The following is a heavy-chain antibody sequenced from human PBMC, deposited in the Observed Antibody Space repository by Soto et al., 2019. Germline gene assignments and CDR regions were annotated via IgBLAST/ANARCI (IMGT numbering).Heavy chain of an antibody. D-gene: IGHD1-1*01. CDR1: GFTVSSNY. CDR2: IYSGGNT. CDR3: AGATGRY. V-gene: IGHV3-53*02. Sequence: EVQLVETGGGLIQPGGSLRLSCTASGFTVSSNYMTWVRQAPGKGLEWVSGIYSGGNTYYADSVKGRFTSSRDKSKNTLYLQRNGLRAGDTAVYYCAGATGRYWGQGTLVTVSS. J-gene: IGHJ4*02.